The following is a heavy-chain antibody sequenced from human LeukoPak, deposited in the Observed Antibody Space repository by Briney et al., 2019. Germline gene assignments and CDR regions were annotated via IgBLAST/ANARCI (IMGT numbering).Heavy chain of an antibody. CDR3: AREEDYYDSRDDAFDI. CDR1: GFTFSSYW. D-gene: IGHD3-22*01. Sequence: GGSLRLSCAASGFTFSSYWMSWVRQAPGKGLEWVSYISDSSGTIYYADSVKGRFTISRDNAKNSLYLQMNSLRAEDTAVYYCAREEDYYDSRDDAFDIWGQGTMVTVSS. J-gene: IGHJ3*02. V-gene: IGHV3-48*01. CDR2: ISDSSGTI.